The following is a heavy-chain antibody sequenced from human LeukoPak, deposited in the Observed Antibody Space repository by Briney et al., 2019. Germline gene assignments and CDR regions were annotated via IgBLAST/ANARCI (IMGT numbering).Heavy chain of an antibody. V-gene: IGHV1-18*01. CDR1: GYTFTSYG. D-gene: IGHD3-16*01. Sequence: ASVKASCKASGYTFTSYGINWVRQAPGQGLEWMGWISAYNGNTNYAQKLQGRVTMTTDTSTSTAYMELRSLRSDDTAVYYCARDPRYYDYVWGSLFAFDIWGQGTMVTVSS. CDR2: ISAYNGNT. CDR3: ARDPRYYDYVWGSLFAFDI. J-gene: IGHJ3*02.